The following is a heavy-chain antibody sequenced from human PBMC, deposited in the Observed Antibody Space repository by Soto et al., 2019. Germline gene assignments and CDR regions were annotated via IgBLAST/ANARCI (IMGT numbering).Heavy chain of an antibody. CDR2: IYPGDSDT. Sequence: GESLKISCKGSGYSFTSYWIGWVRQMPGKGLEWMGIIYPGDSDTRYSPSFQGQVTISADKSISTAYLQWSSLKASDTAMYYCARQSGITIFGVVILDGMVVWGEGTAVTVSS. D-gene: IGHD3-3*01. CDR3: ARQSGITIFGVVILDGMVV. J-gene: IGHJ6*02. CDR1: GYSFTSYW. V-gene: IGHV5-51*01.